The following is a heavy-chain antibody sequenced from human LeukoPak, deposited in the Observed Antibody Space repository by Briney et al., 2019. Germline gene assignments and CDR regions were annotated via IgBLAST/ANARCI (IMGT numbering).Heavy chain of an antibody. CDR1: GFTFSSYG. D-gene: IGHD3-10*01. J-gene: IGHJ6*03. Sequence: PGGSLRLACAASGFTFSSYGMSWVRQAPGKGLEWVSAISGSGGSTYYADSVKGRFTICRDNSKNTLYLQMNSLRAEDTAVYYCAKQYYYGSGSYYPKYYYYYMDVWGKGTTVTISS. V-gene: IGHV3-23*01. CDR2: ISGSGGST. CDR3: AKQYYYGSGSYYPKYYYYYMDV.